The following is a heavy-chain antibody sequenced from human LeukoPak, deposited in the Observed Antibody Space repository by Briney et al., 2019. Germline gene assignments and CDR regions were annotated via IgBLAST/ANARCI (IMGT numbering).Heavy chain of an antibody. CDR2: IYYSGST. D-gene: IGHD3-22*01. J-gene: IGHJ4*02. V-gene: IGHV4-59*01. CDR3: ARTQQYDSSPFDY. Sequence: SETLSLTCTVSGGSISSYYWSWIRQPPGEGLEWIGYIYYSGSTNYNPSLKSRVTISVDTSKNQFSLKLSSVTAADTAVYYCARTQQYDSSPFDYWGQGTLVTVSS. CDR1: GGSISSYY.